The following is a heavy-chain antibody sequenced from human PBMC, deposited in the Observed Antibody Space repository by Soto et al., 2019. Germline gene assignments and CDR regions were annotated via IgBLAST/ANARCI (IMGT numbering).Heavy chain of an antibody. CDR3: ARAPDKYYFDS. J-gene: IGHJ4*02. V-gene: IGHV4-34*09. CDR1: GGSFNGYY. CDR2: INHSGST. Sequence: QVQLQESGPGLVKPSQTLSLTCAVYGGSFNGYYWSWIRQPPGKGPEWIGDINHSGSTNYNPSLKSRVTISVDTSKNQFSLKLRSVTAADMAVFYCARAPDKYYFDSWGQGTLVTVSS.